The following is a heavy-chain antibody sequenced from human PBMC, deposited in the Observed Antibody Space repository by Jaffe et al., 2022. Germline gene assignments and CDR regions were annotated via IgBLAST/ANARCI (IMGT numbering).Heavy chain of an antibody. CDR3: AHATPYNHEDIVVVPAAIPSSSVGDLNPHYYYYMDV. Sequence: QITLKESGPTLVKPTQTLTLTCTFSGFSLSTSGVGVGWIRQPPGKALEWLALIYWNDDKRYSPSLKSRLTITKDTSKNQVVLTMTNMDPVDTATYYCAHATPYNHEDIVVVPAAIPSSSVGDLNPHYYYYMDVWGKGTTVTVSS. V-gene: IGHV2-5*01. D-gene: IGHD2-2*01. CDR1: GFSLSTSGVG. CDR2: IYWNDDK. J-gene: IGHJ6*03.